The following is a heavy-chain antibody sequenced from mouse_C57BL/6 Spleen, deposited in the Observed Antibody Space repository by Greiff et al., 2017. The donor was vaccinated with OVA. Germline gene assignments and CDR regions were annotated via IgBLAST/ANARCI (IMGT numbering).Heavy chain of an antibody. CDR3: ARKRYDYAMDY. Sequence: QVQLQQPGAELVKPGASVKLSCKASGYTFTSYWMHWVKQRPGQGLEWIGMIHPNSGSTNYNEKFKSKATLTVDNSSSTAYMQLSSLTSEDSAVYYCARKRYDYAMDYWGQGTSVTVSS. CDR2: IHPNSGST. J-gene: IGHJ4*01. V-gene: IGHV1-64*01. CDR1: GYTFTSYW.